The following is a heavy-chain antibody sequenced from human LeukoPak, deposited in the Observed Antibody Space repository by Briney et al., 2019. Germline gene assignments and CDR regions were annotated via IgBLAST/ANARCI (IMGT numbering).Heavy chain of an antibody. CDR3: ARDGYCSGGSCYLYYYYYGMDV. CDR1: GGSFSGYY. J-gene: IGHJ6*02. D-gene: IGHD2-15*01. Sequence: PSETLSLTCAVYGGSFSGYYWSWIRQPPGKGLEWIGEINHSGSTNYNPSLKSRVTISVDTSKNQFSLKLSSVTAADTAVYYCARDGYCSGGSCYLYYYYYGMDVWGQGTTVTVSS. V-gene: IGHV4-34*01. CDR2: INHSGST.